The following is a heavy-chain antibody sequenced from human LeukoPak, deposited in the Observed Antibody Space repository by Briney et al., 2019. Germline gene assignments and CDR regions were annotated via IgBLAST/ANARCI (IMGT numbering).Heavy chain of an antibody. D-gene: IGHD3-10*01. CDR3: ARVMITMVRGSYGMDV. Sequence: SETLSLTCAVYGGSFSGYYWSWIRQPPGKGLEWIGEINHSGSTNYNPSLKSRVTISVDTSKNQFSLKLGSVTAADTAVYYCARVMITMVRGSYGMDVWGKGTTVTVSS. J-gene: IGHJ6*04. CDR1: GGSFSGYY. CDR2: INHSGST. V-gene: IGHV4-34*01.